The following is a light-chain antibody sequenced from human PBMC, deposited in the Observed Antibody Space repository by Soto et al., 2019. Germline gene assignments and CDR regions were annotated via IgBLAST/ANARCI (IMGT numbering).Light chain of an antibody. CDR1: SSDGGGYNF. Sequence: QSVLAQPASVSGSPGQSITISCTGTSSDGGGYNFVSWYQQHPGKAPKLMIFDVSNRPSGVSNRFSGSKSGNTASLTISGLQAEDEADYYCSSYTYRGTLGLVFGGGTKLTVL. CDR2: DVS. CDR3: SSYTYRGTLGLV. J-gene: IGLJ2*01. V-gene: IGLV2-14*01.